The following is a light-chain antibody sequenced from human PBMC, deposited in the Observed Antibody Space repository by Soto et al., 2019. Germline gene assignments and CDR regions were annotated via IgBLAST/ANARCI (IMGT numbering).Light chain of an antibody. J-gene: IGLJ2*01. CDR3: QSYDSSLSAVV. CDR1: SSNIGAGYD. Sequence: QSVLTQPPSVSGAPGQRVTISCTGSSSNIGAGYDVHWYQQLPGTAPKLLIYGNSNRPSGVPDRFSGSKSGTSASLAITGFQAEDEADCSCQSYDSSLSAVVFGGGTKLTVL. V-gene: IGLV1-40*01. CDR2: GNS.